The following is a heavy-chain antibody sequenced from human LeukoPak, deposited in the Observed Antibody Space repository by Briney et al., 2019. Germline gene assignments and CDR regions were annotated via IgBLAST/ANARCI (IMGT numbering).Heavy chain of an antibody. CDR1: GFTFDDYA. J-gene: IGHJ6*02. D-gene: IGHD3-10*01. CDR2: ISGSGGST. Sequence: PGRSLRLSCAASGFTFDDYAMHWVRQAPGKGLEWVSAISGSGGSTYYADSVKGRFTISRDNSKNTLYLQMNSLRAEDTAVYYCAKDPYYGSPNGMDVWGQGTTVTVSS. V-gene: IGHV3-23*01. CDR3: AKDPYYGSPNGMDV.